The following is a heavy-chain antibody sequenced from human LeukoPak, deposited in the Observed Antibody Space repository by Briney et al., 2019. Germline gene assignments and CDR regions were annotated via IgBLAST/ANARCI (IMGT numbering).Heavy chain of an antibody. Sequence: SETLSLTCTVSGVSISSSNSYWGWIRHPPGKGLEWIGSIYYSGNTYYNASVKSRVTISIDSSKNQFSLMLSSVTAADTAVYYCARQTGSGLFTLPGGQGTLVTVSS. D-gene: IGHD3/OR15-3a*01. V-gene: IGHV4-39*01. CDR3: ARQTGSGLFTLP. J-gene: IGHJ4*02. CDR2: IYYSGNT. CDR1: GVSISSSNSY.